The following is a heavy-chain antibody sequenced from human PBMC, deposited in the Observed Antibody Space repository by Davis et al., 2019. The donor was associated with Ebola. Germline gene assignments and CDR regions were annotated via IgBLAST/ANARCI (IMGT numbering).Heavy chain of an antibody. CDR2: INWNGGST. Sequence: PGGSLRLSCTASGFTFGDYAMTWVRQAPGKGLEWVSGINWNGGSTGYADSVKGRFTISRDNAKNSLYLQMNSLRAEDTAVYYCARGYYDSSGYYDYWGQGTLVTVSS. J-gene: IGHJ4*02. CDR1: GFTFGDYA. D-gene: IGHD3-22*01. CDR3: ARGYYDSSGYYDY. V-gene: IGHV3-20*04.